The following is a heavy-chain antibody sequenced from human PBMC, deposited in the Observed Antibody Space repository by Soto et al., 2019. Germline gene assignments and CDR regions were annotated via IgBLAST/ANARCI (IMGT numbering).Heavy chain of an antibody. J-gene: IGHJ5*02. CDR1: GFTFSSYS. Sequence: EVQLVESGGGLVQPGGSLRLSCAASGFTFSSYSMNWVRQAPGKGLEWVSYISSSSSTIYYADSVKGRFTISRDNAKNSLYLQMSSLRAEDTAVYYCARDLSISSNWFDPWGQGTLVTVSS. V-gene: IGHV3-48*01. CDR2: ISSSSSTI. CDR3: ARDLSISSNWFDP. D-gene: IGHD2-2*01.